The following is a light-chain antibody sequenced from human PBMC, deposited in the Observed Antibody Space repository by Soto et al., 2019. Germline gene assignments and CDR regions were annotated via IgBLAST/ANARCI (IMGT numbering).Light chain of an antibody. Sequence: EFVLTQSPGTLSLSPGERATLSYRASQSVSATYLAWYQQKPGQAPRLLIYAASNRATGVPDRFSGSGSGTDFTLTISRLEPEDFAVYYCQHYVTSPLTFGGGTKVEIK. V-gene: IGKV3-20*01. CDR1: QSVSATY. CDR3: QHYVTSPLT. CDR2: AAS. J-gene: IGKJ4*01.